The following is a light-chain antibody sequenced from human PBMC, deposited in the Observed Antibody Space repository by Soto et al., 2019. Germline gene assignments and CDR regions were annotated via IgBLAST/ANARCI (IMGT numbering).Light chain of an antibody. CDR3: QQYNNWPPYT. V-gene: IGKV3-15*01. CDR2: GAS. CDR1: QSVSSN. J-gene: IGKJ2*01. Sequence: EIVMTQSPATLSVSPGERATLSCRASQSVSSNLAWYQQKPGQAPRLIIYGASTRATGIPARFSGSGSGTEFTLTISSLQSEDFAVYYCQQYNNWPPYTFGQRTKLEIK.